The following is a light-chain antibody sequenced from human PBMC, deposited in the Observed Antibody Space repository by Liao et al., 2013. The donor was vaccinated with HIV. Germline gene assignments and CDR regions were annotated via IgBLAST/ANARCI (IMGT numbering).Light chain of an antibody. J-gene: IGLJ3*02. CDR3: QAWDSGTAV. CDR2: EDT. CDR1: NIRSKD. Sequence: SYVLTQPPSMSVVPGGTARVTCGGNNIRSKDVHWYQQKPGQSPVLVIYEDTKRPSGIPGRFSGSNSRNTATLTIRGTQVMDEADYYCQAWDSGTAVFGGGTKLTVL. V-gene: IGLV3-9*01.